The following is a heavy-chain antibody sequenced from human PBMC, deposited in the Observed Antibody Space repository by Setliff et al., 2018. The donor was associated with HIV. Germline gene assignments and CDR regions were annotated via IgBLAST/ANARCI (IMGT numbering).Heavy chain of an antibody. CDR2: VFYTGTT. CDR1: GDSIRITNYY. CDR3: ARVPVAGANWFDP. Sequence: SETLSLTCLVSGDSIRITNYYWGWVRQSPGKGLEWFGSVFYTGTTYYNPSLLSRLTISVDTSKNQFSLKLYSVTAADTALYYCARVPVAGANWFDPWGLGTLVTVSS. D-gene: IGHD2-21*01. J-gene: IGHJ5*02. V-gene: IGHV4-39*01.